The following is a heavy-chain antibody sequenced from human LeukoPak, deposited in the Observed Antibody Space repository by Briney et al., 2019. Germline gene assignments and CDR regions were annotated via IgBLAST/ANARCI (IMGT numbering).Heavy chain of an antibody. CDR3: ARGRRIDY. Sequence: GESLKISCKGSGYSFTSYWIGWVRQMPGKGLEWMGIIYPGDSDTRYSPSFQGQVTISADKSISTAYMELSSLRSEDTAVYYCARGRRIDYWGQGTLVTVSS. CDR2: IYPGDSDT. CDR1: GYSFTSYW. J-gene: IGHJ4*02. V-gene: IGHV5-51*01.